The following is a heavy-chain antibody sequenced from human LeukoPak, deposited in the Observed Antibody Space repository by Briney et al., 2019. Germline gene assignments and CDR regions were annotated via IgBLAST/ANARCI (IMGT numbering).Heavy chain of an antibody. J-gene: IGHJ4*02. CDR3: AREDCSGGSCYSDY. D-gene: IGHD2-15*01. Sequence: SQTLSLTCAVSGGSISSGGYSWSWIRQPPGKGLEWIGYIYHSGSTYYSPSLKSRVTISIDRSKNQFSLKLSSVTAADTAVYYCAREDCSGGSCYSDYWGQGTLVTVSS. CDR1: GGSISSGGYS. CDR2: IYHSGST. V-gene: IGHV4-30-2*01.